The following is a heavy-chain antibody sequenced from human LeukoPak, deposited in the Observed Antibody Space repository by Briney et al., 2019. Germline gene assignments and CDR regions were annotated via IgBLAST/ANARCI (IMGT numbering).Heavy chain of an antibody. CDR2: IRVHNGDT. V-gene: IGHV1-18*01. CDR3: ARDRYDVGVAFDF. D-gene: IGHD3-9*01. J-gene: IGHJ3*01. CDR1: GYMFAVFG. Sequence: VASVKVSCKASGYMFAVFGITWVRKAPGQGLEWMGSIRVHNGDTNYAQKFQGRLTMTTDTSATTAYMELRSLKSDDTAVYYCARDRYDVGVAFDFWGQGTMVTVSS.